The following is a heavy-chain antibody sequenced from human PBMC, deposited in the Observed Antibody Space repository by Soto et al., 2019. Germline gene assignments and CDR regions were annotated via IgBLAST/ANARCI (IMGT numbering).Heavy chain of an antibody. D-gene: IGHD3-3*02. V-gene: IGHV3-23*01. CDR3: AKDSISYNGIYEAFDV. Sequence: VQLLESGGGLVQPGGSLRLSCEASGFTFSNYAMAWVRQTPGEGPEWVSTIGGGDDIFYAESVKGRFIISRDDSRSTMYLQMDNLRVEDTAIYFCAKDSISYNGIYEAFDVWGQGTVVTVSS. CDR1: GFTFSNYA. CDR2: IGGGDDI. J-gene: IGHJ3*01.